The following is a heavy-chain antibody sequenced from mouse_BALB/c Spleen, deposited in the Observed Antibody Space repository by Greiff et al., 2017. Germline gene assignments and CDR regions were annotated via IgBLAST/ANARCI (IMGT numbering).Heavy chain of an antibody. CDR2: IFPGTGTT. CDR3: ARSGAMDY. V-gene: IGHV1S132*01. Sequence: VQLHQSGAELVKPGASVKLSCKTSGYTFTSYWIQWVKQRPGQGLGWIGEIFPGTGTTYYNEKFKGKATLTIDTSSSTAYMQLSSLTSEDSAVYFCARSGAMDYWGQGTSVTVSS. CDR1: GYTFTSYW. J-gene: IGHJ4*01.